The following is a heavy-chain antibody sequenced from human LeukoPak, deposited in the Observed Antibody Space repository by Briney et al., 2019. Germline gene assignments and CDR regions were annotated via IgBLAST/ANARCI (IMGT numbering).Heavy chain of an antibody. CDR2: INPSGGST. CDR1: LYTFTSYY. CDR3: ARGPIIAADDNYYSYMDV. D-gene: IGHD6-13*01. J-gene: IGHJ6*03. Sequence: ASVKVSCKASLYTFTSYYMHWVRQAPGQGLEWMGIINPSGGSTSYAQKVQGRVAMTRDISTSTVYMELSSLRSADKAVYYCARGPIIAADDNYYSYMDVWGKGTTVTVSS. V-gene: IGHV1-46*01.